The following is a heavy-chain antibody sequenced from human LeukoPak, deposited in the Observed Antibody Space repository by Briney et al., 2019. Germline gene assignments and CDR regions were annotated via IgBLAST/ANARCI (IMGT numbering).Heavy chain of an antibody. V-gene: IGHV3-11*01. D-gene: IGHD4-23*01. CDR2: ISSSGSTI. Sequence: GGSLRLSCAASGFTFSDHYMSWIRQAPGKGLEWVSYISSSGSTIYYADSVKGRFTISRDNAKNSLYLQMNSLRAEDTAVYYCAREDYGGNSYYFDYWGQGTLVTVSS. CDR1: GFTFSDHY. J-gene: IGHJ4*02. CDR3: AREDYGGNSYYFDY.